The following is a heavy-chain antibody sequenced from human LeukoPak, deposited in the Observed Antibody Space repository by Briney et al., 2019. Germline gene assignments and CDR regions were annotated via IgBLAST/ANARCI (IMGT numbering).Heavy chain of an antibody. J-gene: IGHJ3*02. CDR2: IYSGGST. D-gene: IGHD3-10*01. CDR3: ASGYYGSGSYDAFDI. V-gene: IGHV3-66*01. CDR1: GFTFSSYG. Sequence: GGTLRLSCAASGFTFSSYGMSWVRQAPGKGLEWVSVIYSGGSTYYADSVKGRFTISRDNSKNTLYLQMNSLRAEDTAVYYCASGYYGSGSYDAFDIWGQGTMVTVSS.